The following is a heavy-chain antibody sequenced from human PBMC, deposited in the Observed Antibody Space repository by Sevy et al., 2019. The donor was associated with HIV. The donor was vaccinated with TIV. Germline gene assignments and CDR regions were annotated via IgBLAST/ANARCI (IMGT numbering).Heavy chain of an antibody. CDR3: AINVGDQ. J-gene: IGHJ4*02. Sequence: GESLKISCVASGFTFSDYWMSWVRQAPGKGLEWVANIKQDGSQKYYIDSVKGRFTIFRDNAKNSVYLQMNSLRDDDEAVYYCAINVGDQWGQGTLVTVSS. CDR2: IKQDGSQK. D-gene: IGHD3-16*01. CDR1: GFTFSDYW. V-gene: IGHV3-7*02.